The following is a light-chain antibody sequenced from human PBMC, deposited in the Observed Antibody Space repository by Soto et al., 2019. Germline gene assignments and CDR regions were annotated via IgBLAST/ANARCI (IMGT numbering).Light chain of an antibody. CDR3: QQYASSCRT. J-gene: IGKJ1*01. Sequence: EIVLTQSPGTLSLSPGERATLFCRASQSFTTSQLAWYQQRPGQAPRVLIFGASRRATGIPDRFRGSGSGTDFTLTISRLEPEDSTVYYCQQYASSCRTFGQGTTVEIK. V-gene: IGKV3-20*01. CDR2: GAS. CDR1: QSFTTSQ.